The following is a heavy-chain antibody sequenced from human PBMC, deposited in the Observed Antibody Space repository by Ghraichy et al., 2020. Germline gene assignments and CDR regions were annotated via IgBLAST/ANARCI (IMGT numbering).Heavy chain of an antibody. CDR3: ARSYCSSTSCYRGWFDP. CDR1: GGSISSGGYY. J-gene: IGHJ5*02. D-gene: IGHD2-2*02. Sequence: SETLSLTCTVSGGSISSGGYYWSWIRQHPGKGLEWIGYIYYSGSTYYNPSLKSRVTISVDTSKNQFSLKLSSVTAADTAVYYCARSYCSSTSCYRGWFDPWGQGTLVTVSS. V-gene: IGHV4-31*03. CDR2: IYYSGST.